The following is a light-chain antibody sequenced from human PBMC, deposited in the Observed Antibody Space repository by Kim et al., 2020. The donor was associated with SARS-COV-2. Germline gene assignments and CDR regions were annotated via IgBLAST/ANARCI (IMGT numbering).Light chain of an antibody. J-gene: IGLJ1*01. Sequence: VTISCDGSSSNIGAGYTVHWYQQLPGTAPKLLIYNDNNRPSGVPDRFSGSKSGSSASLAITGLQTEDEADYYCQSYDTSLTGFYVFGTGTKVTVL. CDR2: NDN. V-gene: IGLV1-40*01. CDR3: QSYDTSLTGFYV. CDR1: SSNIGAGYT.